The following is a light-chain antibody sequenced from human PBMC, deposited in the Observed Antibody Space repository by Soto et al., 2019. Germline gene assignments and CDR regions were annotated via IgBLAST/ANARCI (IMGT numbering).Light chain of an antibody. CDR3: QQYNSYPWT. Sequence: DIQMTQSPSTLSASVGDRVTITCRASQSISSWLAWYQQKPGKAPKLLIYDASSLESGVPSRFSGSGSGTEFILTFSSLQPDDFATYFCQQYNSYPWTFGQGTKVEIK. CDR1: QSISSW. CDR2: DAS. J-gene: IGKJ1*01. V-gene: IGKV1-5*01.